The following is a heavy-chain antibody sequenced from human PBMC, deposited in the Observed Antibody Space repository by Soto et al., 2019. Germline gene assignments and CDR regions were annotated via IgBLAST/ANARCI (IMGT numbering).Heavy chain of an antibody. V-gene: IGHV4-31*03. J-gene: IGHJ5*02. D-gene: IGHD3-22*01. CDR3: ARLSYYYDSSGHGSGWFDP. CDR2: IYYSGST. Sequence: ASETLSLTCTVSGGSISSGGYYWSWIRQHPGKGLEWIGYIYYSGSTYYNPSLKSRVTISVDTSKNQFSLKLSSVTAADTAVYYCARLSYYYDSSGHGSGWFDPWGQGTLVTVSS. CDR1: GGSISSGGYY.